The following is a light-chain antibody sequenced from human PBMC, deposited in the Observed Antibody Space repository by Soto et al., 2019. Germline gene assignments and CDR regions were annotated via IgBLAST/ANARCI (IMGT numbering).Light chain of an antibody. V-gene: IGKV3-11*01. CDR1: QSVSSY. Sequence: EIVLTQSPATLSLSPGERATLSCRASQSVSSYLAWYQQKPGQAPRLLIYDASNRATGIPARFSGSGSGTDFTLTISSLAPEDFAVYSCQQRSNWPPTWTFGQGTKVEIK. CDR2: DAS. CDR3: QQRSNWPPTWT. J-gene: IGKJ1*01.